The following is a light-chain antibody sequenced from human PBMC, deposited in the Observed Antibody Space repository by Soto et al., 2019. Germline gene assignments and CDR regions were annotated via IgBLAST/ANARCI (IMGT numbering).Light chain of an antibody. J-gene: IGLJ1*01. V-gene: IGLV1-44*01. CDR1: SSNIGINT. CDR2: GTD. Sequence: QSVLTQPPSASGTPGQRVTISCSGSSSNIGINTVNWYQHLPGTAPQLLIYGTDQRPSGVPDRFSASKSGTSASLAITGLQSEDEADYYCAAWDDRLNGYVFGRGTKFTV. CDR3: AAWDDRLNGYV.